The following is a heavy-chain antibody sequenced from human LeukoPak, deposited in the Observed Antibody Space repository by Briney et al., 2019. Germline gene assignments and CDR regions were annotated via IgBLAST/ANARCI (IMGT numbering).Heavy chain of an antibody. CDR1: GFTFSLYG. CDR2: ISYDGSNK. D-gene: IGHD2-15*01. J-gene: IGHJ4*02. Sequence: PGGSLRLSCAASGFTFSLYGMHWARQAPGKGLDWVAFISYDGSNKYYADSVKGRFTISRDNSKNTLYLQMNSLRAEDTAVYYCAKPYCSGGSCDTYYFAHWGQGTLVSVPS. V-gene: IGHV3-30*18. CDR3: AKPYCSGGSCDTYYFAH.